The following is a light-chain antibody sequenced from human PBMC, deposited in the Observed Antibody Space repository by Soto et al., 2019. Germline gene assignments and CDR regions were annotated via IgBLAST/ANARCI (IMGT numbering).Light chain of an antibody. CDR1: QTISSW. Sequence: DIQMTQSPSTLSGSVGDRVTITCRASQTISSWLAWYQQKPGKAPKLLIYKASTLKSGVPSRFSGSGSGTEYTLTVSSLQPEDFAVYYCQHDYNLLTFGGGTKVDIK. V-gene: IGKV1-5*03. CDR3: QHDYNLLT. J-gene: IGKJ4*01. CDR2: KAS.